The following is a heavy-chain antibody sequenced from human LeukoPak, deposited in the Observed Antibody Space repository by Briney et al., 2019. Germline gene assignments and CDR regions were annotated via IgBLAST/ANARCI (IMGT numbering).Heavy chain of an antibody. CDR2: ISGSGVST. CDR1: GLTVSSDY. Sequence: GGSLRLSCEASGLTVSSDYMSWVRQAPGKGLEWVSAISGSGVSTYYADSVKGRFTISRDNAKNSLYLQMNSLRAEDTAVYYCAREYYYGSGSYVVDYWGQGTLVTVSS. D-gene: IGHD3-10*01. V-gene: IGHV3-11*01. J-gene: IGHJ4*02. CDR3: AREYYYGSGSYVVDY.